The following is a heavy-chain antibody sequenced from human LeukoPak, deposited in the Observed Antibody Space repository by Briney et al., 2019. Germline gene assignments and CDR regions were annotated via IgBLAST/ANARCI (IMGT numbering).Heavy chain of an antibody. CDR3: ARRSITIFGVAHYGMDV. CDR1: GYSFTSYW. CDR2: IYPGDSDT. Sequence: GESLKISCKGSGYSFTSYWIGWVRQMPGKGLEWMGIIYPGDSDTRYSPSFQGQVTISADKSISTAYLQWSSLKASDTAMYYCARRSITIFGVAHYGMDVWGQGTTVTVSS. D-gene: IGHD3-3*01. J-gene: IGHJ6*02. V-gene: IGHV5-51*01.